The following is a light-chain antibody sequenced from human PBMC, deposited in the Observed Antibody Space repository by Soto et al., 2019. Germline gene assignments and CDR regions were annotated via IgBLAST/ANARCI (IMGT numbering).Light chain of an antibody. CDR3: QQYYSNPYT. V-gene: IGKV4-1*01. Sequence: DIGMTQSRDSLAVSLGGRATINYKSSQSVLYSSNNKNYLDWYQQKPGQPPKLLIYWASTRESGVPDRFSGSGSGPDFTLTISSLEAEDEEVYYYQQYYSNPYTVGDGTKLVLK. CDR2: WAS. J-gene: IGKJ2*01. CDR1: QSVLYSSNNKNY.